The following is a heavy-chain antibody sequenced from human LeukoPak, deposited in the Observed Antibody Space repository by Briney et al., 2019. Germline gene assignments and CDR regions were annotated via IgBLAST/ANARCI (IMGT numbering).Heavy chain of an antibody. CDR3: ARLSNYGGHSGDGY. CDR1: GGATSSSNYY. D-gene: IGHD4-23*01. Sequence: SETLSLTCTVSGGATSSSNYYWAWLRQPPGKGLEWLGSVFYSGTTHYNPSLKSRVTISIDTSKNQFSLKLSSVTAADTSVHYCARLSNYGGHSGDGYWGQGTLVTVSS. J-gene: IGHJ4*02. CDR2: VFYSGTT. V-gene: IGHV4-39*01.